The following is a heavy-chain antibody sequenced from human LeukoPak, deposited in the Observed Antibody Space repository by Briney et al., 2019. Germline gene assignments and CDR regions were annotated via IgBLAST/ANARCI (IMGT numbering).Heavy chain of an antibody. CDR1: GFTFSSHA. V-gene: IGHV3-23*01. J-gene: IGHJ4*02. CDR3: ARDPGVVAFHYFDY. CDR2: IGGLGGST. Sequence: KPGGSLRLSCAASGFTFSSHAMGWVRQAPGKGLEWVSGIGGLGGSTYYAGSVKGRFTISRDNSQNTLYLHMNSLRADDTAVYYCARDPGVVAFHYFDYWGQGSLVTVSS. D-gene: IGHD3-3*01.